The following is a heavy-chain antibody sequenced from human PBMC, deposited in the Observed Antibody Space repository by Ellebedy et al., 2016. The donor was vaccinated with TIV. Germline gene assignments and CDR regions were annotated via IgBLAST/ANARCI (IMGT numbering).Heavy chain of an antibody. J-gene: IGHJ4*02. CDR3: ARGLARDY. CDR2: IYYDGSP. Sequence: SETLSLTCTASGGFINSTPYYWGWIRQPPGKGMEWIGNIYYDGSPYYSPSLKSRVTISVDTSKNQFSLNLSSVTAADTAVYYCARGLARDYWGQGTLVTVSS. V-gene: IGHV4-39*07. CDR1: GGFINSTPYY.